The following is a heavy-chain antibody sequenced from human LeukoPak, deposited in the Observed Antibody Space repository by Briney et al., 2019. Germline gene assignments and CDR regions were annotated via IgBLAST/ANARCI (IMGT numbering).Heavy chain of an antibody. CDR3: ARVTYDILTGYYYMDV. Sequence: SETLSLTCTVSDDSITIYYWSWIRQPPGKGLEWIGYIDHTGITNYNPSLNSRVTISRDTSKNHFSLELSSATAADTAVYFCARVTYDILTGYYYMDVWGKGTTVTISS. J-gene: IGHJ6*03. D-gene: IGHD3-9*01. V-gene: IGHV4-59*01. CDR1: DDSITIYY. CDR2: IDHTGIT.